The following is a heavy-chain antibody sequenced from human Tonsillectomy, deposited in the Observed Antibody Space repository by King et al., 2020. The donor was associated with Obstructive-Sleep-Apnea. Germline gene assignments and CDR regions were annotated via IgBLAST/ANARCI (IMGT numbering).Heavy chain of an antibody. CDR2: INPNSGGT. CDR3: AREYFPPLQRYGSGSPEPNDAFDI. V-gene: IGHV1-2*04. Sequence: QLVQSGAEVKKPGASVKVSCKASGYTFTGYYMHWVRQAPGQGLEWMGWINPNSGGTSYAQKFQGWVTMTRDTSISTAYMELSRLRSDDTAVYYCAREYFPPLQRYGSGSPEPNDAFDIWGQGTMVTVSS. D-gene: IGHD3-10*01. J-gene: IGHJ3*02. CDR1: GYTFTGYY.